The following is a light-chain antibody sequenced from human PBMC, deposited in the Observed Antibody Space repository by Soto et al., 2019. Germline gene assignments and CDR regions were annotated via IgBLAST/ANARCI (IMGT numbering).Light chain of an antibody. CDR3: QQLSTYPSIT. J-gene: IGKJ5*01. CDR2: AAS. Sequence: DIQLTQSPFFLSASVGDRVTITCRASQGIGSYLAWYRHKPGRAPKLLIYAASTLQSGVPSRFSGSGSGTEFTLTISSLQPEDFATYYCQQLSTYPSITFGQGTRLEIK. V-gene: IGKV1-9*01. CDR1: QGIGSY.